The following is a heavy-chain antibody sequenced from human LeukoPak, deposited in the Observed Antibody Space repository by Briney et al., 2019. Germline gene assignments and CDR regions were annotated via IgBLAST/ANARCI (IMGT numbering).Heavy chain of an antibody. J-gene: IGHJ4*02. CDR3: ARGFVGGYSYGFDY. CDR1: GFTFSSYG. Sequence: GGSLRLSCAASGFTFSSYGMHWVRQAPGKGLEWVAVIWYDGSNKYYADSVKGRFTISRDNSKNTLYLQMNSLRAEDTAVYYCARGFVGGYSYGFDYWGQGTLVTVSS. D-gene: IGHD5-18*01. CDR2: IWYDGSNK. V-gene: IGHV3-33*01.